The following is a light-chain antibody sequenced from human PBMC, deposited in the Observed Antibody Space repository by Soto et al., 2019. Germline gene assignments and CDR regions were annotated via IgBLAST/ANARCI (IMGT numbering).Light chain of an antibody. CDR3: QQYSIWRT. CDR1: ESVSAN. Sequence: EILMPQSPATLYLAPGERVTLSCRASESVSANLAWYQQKAGQAPRLLIYGASTRATGIPARLSGSGSGTEFTLTIRSLQSEDFAVYYCQQYSIWRTFGQGTKVDIK. CDR2: GAS. J-gene: IGKJ1*01. V-gene: IGKV3-15*01.